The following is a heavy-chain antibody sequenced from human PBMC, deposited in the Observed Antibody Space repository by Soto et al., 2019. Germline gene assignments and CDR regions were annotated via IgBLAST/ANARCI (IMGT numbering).Heavy chain of an antibody. V-gene: IGHV3-21*04. CDR3: AKDSIAARLGMDV. CDR2: ISSSSSYI. J-gene: IGHJ6*02. D-gene: IGHD6-6*01. CDR1: GFTFSSYS. Sequence: GGSLRLSCAASGFTFSSYSMNWVRQAPGKGLEWVSSISSSSSYIYYADSVKGRFTISRDNTKNSLYLQMNSLRTEDTALYYCAKDSIAARLGMDVWGQGTTVTVSS.